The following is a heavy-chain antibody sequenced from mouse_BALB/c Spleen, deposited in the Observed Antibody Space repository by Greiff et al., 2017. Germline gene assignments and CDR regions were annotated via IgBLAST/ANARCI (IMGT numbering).Heavy chain of an antibody. Sequence: EVKLVESGGGLVKPGGSLKLSCAASGFTFSSYAMSWVRQTPEKRLEWVASISSGGSTYYPDSVKGRFTISRDNARNILYLQMSSLRSEDTAMYYCANLWLRRGADYWGQGTTLTVSS. V-gene: IGHV5-6-5*01. CDR2: ISSGGST. J-gene: IGHJ2*01. D-gene: IGHD2-2*01. CDR1: GFTFSSYA. CDR3: ANLWLRRGADY.